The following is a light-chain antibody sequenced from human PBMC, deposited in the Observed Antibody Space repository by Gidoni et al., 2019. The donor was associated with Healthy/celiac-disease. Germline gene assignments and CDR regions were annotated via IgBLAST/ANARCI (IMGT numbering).Light chain of an antibody. CDR1: KLGDKY. CDR3: QAWDSSTVV. CDR2: QDS. J-gene: IGLJ2*01. Sequence: SYELTQPPSVSVSPGQTASLTCSGDKLGDKYACWYQQKPGQSPVLVIYQDSKRPSGIPERFAGSNSGNTATLTISGTQARDEADYDCQAWDSSTVVFGGGTKLTGL. V-gene: IGLV3-1*01.